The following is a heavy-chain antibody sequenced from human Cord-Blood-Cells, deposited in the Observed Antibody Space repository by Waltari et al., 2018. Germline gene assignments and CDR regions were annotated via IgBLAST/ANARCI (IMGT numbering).Heavy chain of an antibody. D-gene: IGHD7-27*01. CDR2: IYHSGST. Sequence: QVQLRESGPGLVKPSETLSLTCAVSGYSISSGYYWGWIRQPPGKGLEWIGSIYHSGSTYYNPSLKSRVTISVDTSKNQFSLKLSSVTAADTAVYYCARETGDVLAFDIWGQGTMVTVSS. J-gene: IGHJ3*02. V-gene: IGHV4-38-2*02. CDR1: GYSISSGYY. CDR3: ARETGDVLAFDI.